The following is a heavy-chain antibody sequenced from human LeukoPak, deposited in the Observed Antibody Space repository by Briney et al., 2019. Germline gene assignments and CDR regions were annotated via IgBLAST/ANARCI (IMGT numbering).Heavy chain of an antibody. Sequence: GGSLRLSCAASGFTFSSYSMNWVRQAPGKGLEWVSSISSSSSYIYYADSVKGRFTISRDNAKNSLYLQMNSLRAEDTAVYYCARYCSSTSCYGTPPTSRQYYYGMDVWGQGTTVTVSS. D-gene: IGHD2-2*01. CDR2: ISSSSSYI. J-gene: IGHJ6*02. V-gene: IGHV3-21*01. CDR3: ARYCSSTSCYGTPPTSRQYYYGMDV. CDR1: GFTFSSYS.